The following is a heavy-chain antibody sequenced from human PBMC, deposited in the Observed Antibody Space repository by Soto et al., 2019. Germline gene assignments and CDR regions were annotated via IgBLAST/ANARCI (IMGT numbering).Heavy chain of an antibody. J-gene: IGHJ4*02. D-gene: IGHD3-10*01. CDR3: ARKSRGPLDY. V-gene: IGHV4-61*01. Sequence: PSETLSLTCTVSGGSVSSGSYYWSWIRQPPGKGLEWIGYIYYGGSTNYNPSLKSRVTISVDTSKNQFSLKLSSLTAADTAVYYCARKSRGPLDYWGQGTLVTVSS. CDR1: GGSVSSGSYY. CDR2: IYYGGST.